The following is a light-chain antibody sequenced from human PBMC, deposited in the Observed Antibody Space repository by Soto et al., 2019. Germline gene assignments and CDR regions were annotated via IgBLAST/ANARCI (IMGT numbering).Light chain of an antibody. CDR3: QHYGNSPLWT. V-gene: IGKV3-20*01. J-gene: IGKJ1*01. CDR1: QSVSSSY. CDR2: GAF. Sequence: ENVLTQSPGTLSLSPGERATLSCRASQSVSSSYLAWYQQKPGQAPRLLIYGAFRRATGIPDRFSGSGSGTDFTLTISRLEPEDFAVYYCQHYGNSPLWTFGQGTKVDIK.